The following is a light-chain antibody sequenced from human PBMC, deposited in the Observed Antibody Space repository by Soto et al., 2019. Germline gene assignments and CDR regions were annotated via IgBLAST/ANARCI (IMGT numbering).Light chain of an antibody. CDR1: QSVTNN. CDR2: DAS. Sequence: IVLGDCRVTLSMTPGERATLSCKASQSVTNNLAWYQQKPGQAPRLLIYDASTRATGIPARFSGSGSGTEFTLTISSLQSEDFAVFYCQQYFDWPQAFGQGTKV. CDR3: QQYFDWPQA. J-gene: IGKJ1*01. V-gene: IGKV3-15*01.